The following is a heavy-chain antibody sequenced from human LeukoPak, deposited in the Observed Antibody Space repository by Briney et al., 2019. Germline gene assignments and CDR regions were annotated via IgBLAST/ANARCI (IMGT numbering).Heavy chain of an antibody. CDR3: ARDRTQLLLVYYYYGMDV. V-gene: IGHV1-46*01. Sequence: ASVKVSCKASGYTFTSYYMHWVRQAPGQGLEWMGIINPSGGSTSYAQKFQGRVTMTRDTSTSTVYMELSSLRSEDTAVYYCARDRTQLLLVYYYYGMDVWGQGTTVTVSS. CDR2: INPSGGST. D-gene: IGHD2-15*01. J-gene: IGHJ6*02. CDR1: GYTFTSYY.